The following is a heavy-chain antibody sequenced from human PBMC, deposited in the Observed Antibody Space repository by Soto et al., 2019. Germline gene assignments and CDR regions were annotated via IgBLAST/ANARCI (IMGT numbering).Heavy chain of an antibody. CDR2: IYYSGST. V-gene: IGHV4-39*01. CDR1: GGSISSGSYY. Sequence: SETLSLTCTVSGGSISSGSYYWGWIRQPPGKGLEWIGCIYYSGSTYYNPSLKSRVTISVDTSKNQFSLKLSSVTAADTAVYYGAMRIVVVVADQTVFDYWGQGTLVTVSS. CDR3: AMRIVVVVADQTVFDY. D-gene: IGHD2-15*01. J-gene: IGHJ4*02.